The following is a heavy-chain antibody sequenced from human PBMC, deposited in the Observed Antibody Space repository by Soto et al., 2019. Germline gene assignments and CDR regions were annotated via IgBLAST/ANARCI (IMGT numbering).Heavy chain of an antibody. J-gene: IGHJ6*03. D-gene: IGHD2-2*01. Sequence: GESLKISCKCSGYSFTSYWIGWVRQMPGKGLEWMGIIYPGDSDTRYSPSFQGQVTISADKSISTAYLQWSSLKASDTAMYYCARQLLGYCSSTSCPEGYYYYMDVWGKGTTVTVSS. CDR2: IYPGDSDT. V-gene: IGHV5-51*01. CDR1: GYSFTSYW. CDR3: ARQLLGYCSSTSCPEGYYYYMDV.